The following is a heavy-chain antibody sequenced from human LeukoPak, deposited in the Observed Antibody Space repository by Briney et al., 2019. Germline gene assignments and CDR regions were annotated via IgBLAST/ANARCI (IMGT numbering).Heavy chain of an antibody. J-gene: IGHJ5*02. CDR2: INPNSGVT. D-gene: IGHD5-18*01. V-gene: IGHV1-2*02. CDR3: ARVHVDTAMVPFDP. Sequence: GASVKVSCKASGYIFIGYYMHWVRQAPGQGLEWMGWINPNSGVTDYVQKFQGRVTMTRDTSISTAYMELSRLKSDDTAVYYCARVHVDTAMVPFDPWGQGTLVTVSS. CDR1: GYIFIGYY.